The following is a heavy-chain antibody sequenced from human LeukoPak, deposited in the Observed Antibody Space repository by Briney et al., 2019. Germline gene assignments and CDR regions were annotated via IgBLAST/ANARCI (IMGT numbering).Heavy chain of an antibody. CDR3: AKSVVGYSYAAPIFDY. Sequence: GGSLRLSCAASGFTFSSYAMSWVRQAPGEGLEWVSAIRGSGGSTYYADSVKGRFTISRDNSKNTLYLQMNSLRAEDTAVYYCAKSVVGYSYAAPIFDYWGQGTLVTVSS. CDR2: IRGSGGST. D-gene: IGHD5-18*01. CDR1: GFTFSSYA. V-gene: IGHV3-23*01. J-gene: IGHJ4*02.